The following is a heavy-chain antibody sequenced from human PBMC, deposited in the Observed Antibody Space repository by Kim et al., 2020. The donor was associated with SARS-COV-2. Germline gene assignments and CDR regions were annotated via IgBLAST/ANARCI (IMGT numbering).Heavy chain of an antibody. CDR2: IYYSGST. CDR1: GGSISSSSYY. V-gene: IGHV4-39*07. CDR3: ARDPYYYDSSGQYYFDY. Sequence: SETLSLTCTVSGGSISSSSYYWGWIRQPPGKGLEWIGSIYYSGSTYYNPSLKSRVTISVDTSKNQFSLKLSSVTAADTAVYYCARDPYYYDSSGQYYFDYWGQGTLVTVSS. D-gene: IGHD3-22*01. J-gene: IGHJ4*02.